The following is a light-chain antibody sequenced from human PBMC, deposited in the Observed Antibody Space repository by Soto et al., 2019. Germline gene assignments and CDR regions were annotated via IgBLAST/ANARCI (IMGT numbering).Light chain of an antibody. CDR2: AAS. J-gene: IGKJ1*01. V-gene: IGKV1-39*01. CDR1: HSFSIY. CDR3: QQSYSTPWT. Sequence: DIQMPQSPSSLSASVGDRVTITCRTSHSFSIYLNWYQQRPGKAPKLLIYAASSLGSGVPSRFSGSGSGTDFTLTISSLQPEDIATYYCQQSYSTPWTFGQGTKVEIK.